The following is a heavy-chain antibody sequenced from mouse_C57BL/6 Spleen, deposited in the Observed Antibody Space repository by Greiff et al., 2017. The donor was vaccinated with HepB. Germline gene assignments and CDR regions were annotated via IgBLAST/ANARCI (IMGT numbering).Heavy chain of an antibody. CDR2: ISYDGSN. CDR1: GYSITSGYY. CDR3: ASGYSTFDY. V-gene: IGHV3-6*01. D-gene: IGHD2-5*01. J-gene: IGHJ2*01. Sequence: ESGPGLVKPSQSLSLTCSVTGYSITSGYYWNWIRQFPGNKLEWMGYISYDGSNNYNPSLKNRISITRDTSKNQFFLKLNSVTTEDTATYYCASGYSTFDYWGQGTTLTVSS.